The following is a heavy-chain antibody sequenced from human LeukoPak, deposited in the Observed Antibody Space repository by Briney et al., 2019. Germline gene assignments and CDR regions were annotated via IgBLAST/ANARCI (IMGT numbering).Heavy chain of an antibody. CDR3: ARRGYYYYYMDV. V-gene: IGHV4-39*07. Sequence: SETLSLTCTVSGGSISSSSYYWGWIRQPPGKGLEWIGSIYYSGSTYYNPSLKSRVTISVDTSKNQFSLKLSSVTAADTAVYYCARRGYYYYYMDVWGKGTTVTVSS. CDR1: GGSISSSSYY. CDR2: IYYSGST. J-gene: IGHJ6*03.